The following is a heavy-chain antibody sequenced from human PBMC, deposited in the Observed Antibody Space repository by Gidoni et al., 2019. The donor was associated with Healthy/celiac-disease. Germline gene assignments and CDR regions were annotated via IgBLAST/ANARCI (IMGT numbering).Heavy chain of an antibody. Sequence: QVQLQESGPGLVKPSQTLSLTCTVSGGPISSGSYYWSWIRQPAGKGLAWIGRICTSWTTNYNPSLKSRVTISVDTSKNQFSLKLSSVTAADTAVYYCAREHGGKRGINFDYWGQGTLVTVSS. V-gene: IGHV4-61*02. CDR3: AREHGGKRGINFDY. CDR1: GGPISSGSYY. CDR2: ICTSWTT. D-gene: IGHD2-15*01. J-gene: IGHJ4*02.